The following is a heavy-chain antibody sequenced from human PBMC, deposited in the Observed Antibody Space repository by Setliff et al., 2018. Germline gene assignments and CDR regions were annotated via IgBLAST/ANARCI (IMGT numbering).Heavy chain of an antibody. J-gene: IGHJ3*01. CDR3: ARSPANGGHDAFDV. Sequence: WVRQAPGKGLEWVAVISYDGSYKSHADSVKGRFTISRDDAKKSLYLQMNSLGAEDTAVYFCARSPANGGHDAFDVWGQGTMVTVSS. D-gene: IGHD6-25*01. CDR2: ISYDGSYK. V-gene: IGHV3-33*05.